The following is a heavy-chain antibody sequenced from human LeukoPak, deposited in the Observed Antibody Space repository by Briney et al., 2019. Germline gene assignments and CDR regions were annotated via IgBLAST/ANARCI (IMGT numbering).Heavy chain of an antibody. J-gene: IGHJ4*02. CDR2: ISSSGSA. CDR3: ARSKSRTGSYLSFDS. D-gene: IGHD1-26*01. CDR1: GDSFSLHF. Sequence: SETLSLTCTISGDSFSLHFWNWIRQSPGLGLEWIGYISSSGSANYNVSLKSRVTISIDTSKNQFSLRLSSVTVAATAVYYCARSKSRTGSYLSFDSWGQGTLVTVSS. V-gene: IGHV4-59*08.